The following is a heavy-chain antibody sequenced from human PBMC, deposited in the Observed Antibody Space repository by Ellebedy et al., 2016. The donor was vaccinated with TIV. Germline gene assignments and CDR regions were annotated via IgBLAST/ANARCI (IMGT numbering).Heavy chain of an antibody. Sequence: GESLKISCAASGFSFSSYSMNWVRQAPGKGLEWFSYISSSSSNIYYADSVKGRFTISRDNAENSLYLQMNSLRAEDTAVYYCARDRRTWYFDLWGRGTLVTVSS. V-gene: IGHV3-48*01. CDR3: ARDRRTWYFDL. CDR1: GFSFSSYS. J-gene: IGHJ2*01. CDR2: ISSSSSNI.